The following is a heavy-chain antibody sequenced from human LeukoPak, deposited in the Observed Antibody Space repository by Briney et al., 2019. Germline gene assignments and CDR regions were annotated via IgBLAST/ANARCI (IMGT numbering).Heavy chain of an antibody. Sequence: GESLKISCQGSGYIFTSYWIAWVRQMPGKGLEGMGIIFPGDSDTRYSPSFQGHATISADKSINTAYLQWSSLKASDTAMYYCAKLTTVVTPRAFDIWGLGKLVTVSS. J-gene: IGHJ3*02. D-gene: IGHD4-23*01. V-gene: IGHV5-51*01. CDR3: AKLTTVVTPRAFDI. CDR1: GYIFTSYW. CDR2: IFPGDSDT.